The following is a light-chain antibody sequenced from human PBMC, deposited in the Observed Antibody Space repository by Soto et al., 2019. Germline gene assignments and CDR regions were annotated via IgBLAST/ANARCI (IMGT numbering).Light chain of an antibody. J-gene: IGKJ3*01. Sequence: DIQMTQSPSSLSASVGDRVTITCRASQGISNYLAWYQQKPGKVPKLLIYAASTLQSGVPSRFSGSGSGTVFTLTISSLQPEDVATYYCQKYNSAPQVTFGPGTKVDIK. V-gene: IGKV1-27*01. CDR1: QGISNY. CDR2: AAS. CDR3: QKYNSAPQVT.